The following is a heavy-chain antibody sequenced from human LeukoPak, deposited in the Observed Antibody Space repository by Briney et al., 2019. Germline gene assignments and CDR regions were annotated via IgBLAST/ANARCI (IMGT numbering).Heavy chain of an antibody. J-gene: IGHJ2*01. CDR1: GGPISSYY. Sequence: SETLSLTCTVSGGPISSYYWSWIRQPPGKGLEWIGYIYYSGSTNYNPSLKSRVTISVDTSKNQFSLKLSSVTAADTAVYYCARVTAAAGYYWYFDLWGRGTLVTVSS. D-gene: IGHD6-13*01. V-gene: IGHV4-59*01. CDR3: ARVTAAAGYYWYFDL. CDR2: IYYSGST.